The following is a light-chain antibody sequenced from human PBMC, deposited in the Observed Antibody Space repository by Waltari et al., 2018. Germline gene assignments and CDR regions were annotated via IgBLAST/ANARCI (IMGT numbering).Light chain of an antibody. Sequence: QLVLTQSHSASASLGASVKLTCTPRNSHSRNILAWHPQQPEKGPRYLMKVNSDGSHSKGDEIPDRFSGSSSGAERYLTISSLQSEDEADYYCQTGGHGTWVFGGGTKLTVL. CDR3: QTGGHGTWV. V-gene: IGLV4-69*01. CDR2: VNSDGSH. CDR1: NSHSRNI. J-gene: IGLJ3*02.